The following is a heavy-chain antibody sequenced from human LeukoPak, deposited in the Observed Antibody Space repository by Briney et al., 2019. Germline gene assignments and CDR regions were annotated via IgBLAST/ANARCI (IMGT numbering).Heavy chain of an antibody. Sequence: GGSLRLSCVGSGFTFSSFGFHWVRQAPGKGLEYVSTITTNGGSTHYADSVRGRFTISRDNSRDTLYLQMNSLRPDDTAVYHCVRGINWPGNGLRFDHWGLGTLVFVSS. CDR2: ITTNGGST. J-gene: IGHJ4*02. D-gene: IGHD2-8*01. CDR1: GFTFSSFG. CDR3: VRGINWPGNGLRFDH. V-gene: IGHV3-64D*06.